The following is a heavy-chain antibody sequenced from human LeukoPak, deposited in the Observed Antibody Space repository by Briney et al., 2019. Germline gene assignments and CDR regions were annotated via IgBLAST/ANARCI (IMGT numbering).Heavy chain of an antibody. CDR2: IIPIFGTA. CDR3: ARQDIVVVPAASPVLTLYYFDY. V-gene: IGHV1-69*06. D-gene: IGHD2-2*01. CDR1: GGTFSSYA. J-gene: IGHJ4*02. Sequence: ASVKVSCKASGGTFSSYAISWVRQAPGQGLEWMGGIIPIFGTANYAQKFQGRVTITADKSTSTAYMELSSLRSEDTAVYYCARQDIVVVPAASPVLTLYYFDYWGQGTLVTVSS.